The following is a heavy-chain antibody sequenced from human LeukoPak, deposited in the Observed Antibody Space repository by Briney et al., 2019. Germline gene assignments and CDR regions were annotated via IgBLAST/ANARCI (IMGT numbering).Heavy chain of an antibody. CDR3: ARSWVYSGSRSFDY. CDR2: IYTSGST. Sequence: SETLSLTCTVSGGSISSGSYYWSWIRQPAGKGLEWIGRIYTSGSTNYNPSLKSRVTISVDTSKNQFSLKLSSVTAADTAVYYCARSWVYSGSRSFDYWGQGTLVTVSS. CDR1: GGSISSGSYY. D-gene: IGHD1-26*01. V-gene: IGHV4-61*02. J-gene: IGHJ4*02.